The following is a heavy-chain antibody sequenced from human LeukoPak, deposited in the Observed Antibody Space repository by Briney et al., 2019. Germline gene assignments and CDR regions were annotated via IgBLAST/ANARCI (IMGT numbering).Heavy chain of an antibody. Sequence: PSETLSLTCTVSGYSISSGYYWGWIRQPPGKGLEWIGSIYHSGSTNYNPSLKSRVTISVDTSKNQFSLKLSSVTAADTAVYYCASLMSRYCSSTSCYNTNSDYYYMDVWGKGTTVTVSS. CDR1: GYSISSGYY. D-gene: IGHD2-2*02. J-gene: IGHJ6*03. CDR3: ASLMSRYCSSTSCYNTNSDYYYMDV. V-gene: IGHV4-38-2*02. CDR2: IYHSGST.